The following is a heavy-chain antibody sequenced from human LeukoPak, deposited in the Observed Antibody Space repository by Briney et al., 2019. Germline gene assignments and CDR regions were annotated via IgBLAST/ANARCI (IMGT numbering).Heavy chain of an antibody. CDR2: IYYSGST. D-gene: IGHD3-22*01. J-gene: IGHJ3*02. CDR1: GGSISSGGYS. CDR3: ASGYYDSSGRLDAFDI. Sequence: SETLSLTCAVSGGSISSGGYSWSWIRQHPGKGLEWIGYIYYSGSTYYNPSLKSRVTISVDTSKNQFSLKLSSVTAADTAVYYCASGYYDSSGRLDAFDIWGQGTMVTVSS. V-gene: IGHV4-31*11.